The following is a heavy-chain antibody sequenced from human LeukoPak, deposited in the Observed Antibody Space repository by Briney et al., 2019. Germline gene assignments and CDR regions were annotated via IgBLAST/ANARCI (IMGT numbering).Heavy chain of an antibody. CDR2: ISAYNGNT. D-gene: IGHD1-1*01. V-gene: IGHV1-18*01. CDR1: VYTFTRYG. CDR3: ARSVGPGTDGDYYYYYMDV. Sequence: GASVKVSCTTSVYTFTRYGISWVRLAPAQGLEWMGWISAYNGNTNYAQKIHGRVTMTTDTSTRTAYMELRRLRSDDTAVYYCARSVGPGTDGDYYYYYMDVWGKGTTVTVSS. J-gene: IGHJ6*03.